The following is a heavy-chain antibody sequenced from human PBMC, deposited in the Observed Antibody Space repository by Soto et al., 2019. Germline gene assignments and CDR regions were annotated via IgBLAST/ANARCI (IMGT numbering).Heavy chain of an antibody. J-gene: IGHJ6*02. Sequence: PRGSLILTCAFSVFTFSNYGMGWVRQAPRKGLEWVASISGAGGRIYDEDSVKGRFTISRDNSKNSVYLQVNSLRADDTAVYYGAKGNTNENGQSSHYGMDVWGQGTPVTVSS. D-gene: IGHD2-8*01. CDR2: ISGAGGRI. CDR3: AKGNTNENGQSSHYGMDV. V-gene: IGHV3-23*01. CDR1: VFTFSNYG.